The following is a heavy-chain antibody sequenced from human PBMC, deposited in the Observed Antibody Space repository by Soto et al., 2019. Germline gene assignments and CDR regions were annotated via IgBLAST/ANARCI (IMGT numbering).Heavy chain of an antibody. Sequence: SVKVSCKASGGTFSSYTISWVRQAPGQGLEWMGRIIPILGIANYAQKFQGRVTITADKSTSTAYMELSSLRSEDTAVYYCARAPLQIVVVPRVPYYYFDYWGQGTLVTVSS. V-gene: IGHV1-69*02. CDR3: ARAPLQIVVVPRVPYYYFDY. D-gene: IGHD3-22*01. CDR1: GGTFSSYT. J-gene: IGHJ4*02. CDR2: IIPILGIA.